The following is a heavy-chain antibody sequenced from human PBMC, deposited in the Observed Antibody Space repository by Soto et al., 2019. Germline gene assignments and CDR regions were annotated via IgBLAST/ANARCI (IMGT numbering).Heavy chain of an antibody. CDR3: AKDRGALRWSEEHYYFDY. V-gene: IGHV3-33*06. J-gene: IGHJ4*02. Sequence: QEHLVQSGGGVVQPGRSLRLSCAASGFTFSSYGMHWVRQAPGKGLEWVAVIWYDGSNKYYADSVKGRFTISRDNSKNALYLQMGSLRAEDTAVYYCAKDRGALRWSEEHYYFDYWGQGTLVTVSS. CDR2: IWYDGSNK. CDR1: GFTFSSYG. D-gene: IGHD4-17*01.